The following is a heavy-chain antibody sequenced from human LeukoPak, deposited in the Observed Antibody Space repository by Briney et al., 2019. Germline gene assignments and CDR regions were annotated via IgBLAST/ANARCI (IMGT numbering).Heavy chain of an antibody. V-gene: IGHV4-39*01. D-gene: IGHD3-22*01. CDR3: SRRPITMNAFDI. J-gene: IGHJ3*02. CDR2: IRYTHTGST. Sequence: SETLSLTCTVSGGSISSSSYYWGWVRQPPGKGLGWIGSIRYTHTGSTYYNPSLKSRVTISGDTSKNQFSLKLTSVTAADTAVYYCSRRPITMNAFDIWGQGTMVTVSS. CDR1: GGSISSSSYY.